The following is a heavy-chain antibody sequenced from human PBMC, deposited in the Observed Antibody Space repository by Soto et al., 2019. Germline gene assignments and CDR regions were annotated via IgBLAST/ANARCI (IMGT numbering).Heavy chain of an antibody. V-gene: IGHV1-18*04. J-gene: IGHJ4*02. Sequence: ASVKVSCKASGYTFTSYGISWVRRAPGQGLEWMGWISAYNGNTNYAQKLQGRVTMTTDTSTSTAYMELRSLRSDDTAVYYCARGNEVTIFGVVDYWGQGTLVTVSS. CDR3: ARGNEVTIFGVVDY. CDR2: ISAYNGNT. D-gene: IGHD3-3*01. CDR1: GYTFTSYG.